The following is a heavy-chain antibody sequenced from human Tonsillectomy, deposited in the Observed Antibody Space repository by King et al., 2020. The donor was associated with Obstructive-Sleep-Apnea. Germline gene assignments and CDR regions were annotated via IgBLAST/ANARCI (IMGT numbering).Heavy chain of an antibody. J-gene: IGHJ4*02. V-gene: IGHV3-15*01. D-gene: IGHD1-26*01. CDR3: STEGDVGPADLSY. Sequence: QLVQSGGGLVKPGGSLRLSCAASGFTFKNAHLSWVRQAPGKGLDWVGRIKTETEGGTNDYAAPAKGRFTISRDDSTDTLYLHMNILRTEDTAMYYCSTEGDVGPADLSYWGRGTLVTVSP. CDR2: IKTETEGGTN. CDR1: GFTFKNAH.